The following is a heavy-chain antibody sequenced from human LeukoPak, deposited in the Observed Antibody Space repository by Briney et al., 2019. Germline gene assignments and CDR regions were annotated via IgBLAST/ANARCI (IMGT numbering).Heavy chain of an antibody. CDR3: AREGPIVGATHLVDY. V-gene: IGHV1-2*02. J-gene: IGHJ4*02. D-gene: IGHD1-26*01. CDR1: GYTFTDYY. Sequence: ASVNVSCTASGYTFTDYYMLWVRQAPGQGLEWMGWINPNSGGTNYAQKFQGRVTMTRDTSISTAYMELSRLRSDDTAVYYCAREGPIVGATHLVDYWAQGTLVTVSS. CDR2: INPNSGGT.